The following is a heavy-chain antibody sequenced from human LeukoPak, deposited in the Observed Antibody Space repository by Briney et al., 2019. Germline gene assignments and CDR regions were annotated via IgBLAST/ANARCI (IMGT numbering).Heavy chain of an antibody. CDR1: GGTFSSYA. D-gene: IGHD2-2*01. CDR3: ARGFQEVVVVPAASPYDAFDI. CDR2: IIPIFGTA. V-gene: IGHV1-69*05. J-gene: IGHJ3*02. Sequence: ASVKVSCKASGGTFSSYAISWVRQAPGQGLEWMGGIIPIFGTANYAQKFQGRVTITTDESTSTAYMELSSLRSEDTAVYYCARGFQEVVVVPAASPYDAFDIWGQGTVVTVSS.